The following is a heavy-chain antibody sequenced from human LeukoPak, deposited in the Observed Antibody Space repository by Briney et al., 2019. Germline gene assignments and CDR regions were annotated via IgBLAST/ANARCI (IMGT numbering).Heavy chain of an antibody. V-gene: IGHV1-69*04. CDR1: GGTFSSYA. D-gene: IGHD3-10*01. CDR3: ARWFGELFPFDY. CDR2: IIPILGIA. Sequence: SVKVSCKASGGTFSSYAISWVRQAPGQGLEWMGRIIPILGIANYAQKFQGRVTITADKSTSTAYMELSSLRSEDTAVYYCARWFGELFPFDYWGQGTLVTVSS. J-gene: IGHJ4*02.